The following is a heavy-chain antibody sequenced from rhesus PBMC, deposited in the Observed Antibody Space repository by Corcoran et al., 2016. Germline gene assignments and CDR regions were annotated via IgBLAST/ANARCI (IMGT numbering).Heavy chain of an antibody. V-gene: IGHV4-165*01. CDR1: GGSISGYW. CDR2: IGGRSGST. J-gene: IGHJ5-1*01. CDR3: AIVVGGLLEV. Sequence: QVQLPESGPGLVKPSETLSLTCAVSGGSISGYWLGWVRQPPGKGMEWIGDIGGRSGSTYENPSLNSRVTSSTDTAKNQFSLKRSAVTAADTAVYDCAIVVGGLLEVWGPGVLVTVSA. D-gene: IGHD2-39*01.